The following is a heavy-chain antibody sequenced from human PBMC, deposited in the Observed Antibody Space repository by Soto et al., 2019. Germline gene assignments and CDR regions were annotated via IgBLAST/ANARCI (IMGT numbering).Heavy chain of an antibody. CDR3: AKDDPLSD. CDR2: ISYDGSNK. CDR1: GFTFSSYG. Sequence: QVQLVESGGGVVQPGRSLRLSCAASGFTFSSYGMHWVRQAPGKGLEWVAVISYDGSNKYYADSVKGRFTISRDNSKNTLYLQMNSLRAEDTAVYCCAKDDPLSDWGQGTLVTVSS. J-gene: IGHJ1*01. V-gene: IGHV3-30*18.